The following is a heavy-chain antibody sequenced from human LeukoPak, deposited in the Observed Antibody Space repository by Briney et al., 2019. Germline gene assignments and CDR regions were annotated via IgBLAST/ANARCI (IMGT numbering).Heavy chain of an antibody. CDR3: SGGRSGWSY. D-gene: IGHD6-19*01. V-gene: IGHV1-69*13. Sequence: ASVKVSCKASGGTFSSYAISWVRQAPGQGLEWMGGIIPIFGTANYAQKFQGRVTITADESTSTAYMELSSLRSEDTAVYCCSGGRSGWSYWGQGTLVTVSS. CDR2: IIPIFGTA. J-gene: IGHJ4*02. CDR1: GGTFSSYA.